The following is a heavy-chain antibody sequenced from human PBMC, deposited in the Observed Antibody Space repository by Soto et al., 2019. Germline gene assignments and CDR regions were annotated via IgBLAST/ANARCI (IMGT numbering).Heavy chain of an antibody. J-gene: IGHJ6*02. CDR3: ARLPFSSYYGMDV. CDR1: GGSFSGYY. V-gene: IGHV4-34*01. D-gene: IGHD2-2*01. CDR2: INHSGST. Sequence: SETLSLTCAVYGGSFSGYYWSWIRQPPGKGLEWIGEINHSGSTNCNPSLKSRVTISVDTSKNQFSLKLSSVTAADTAVYYCARLPFSSYYGMDVWGQGTTVTV.